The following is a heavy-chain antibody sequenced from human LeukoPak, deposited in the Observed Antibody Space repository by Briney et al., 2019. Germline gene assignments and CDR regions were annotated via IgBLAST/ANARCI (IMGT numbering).Heavy chain of an antibody. D-gene: IGHD6-6*01. Sequence: PGRSLRLSCAASGFAFSSYGMHWVRQAPGKGLDWVAVISYDGSNNYYEDSVKGRFTISRDNSKNTLYLQVNSLRDEDTAVYYCAKYSSSSNYYYGMDVWGQGTTVTVSS. CDR2: ISYDGSNN. J-gene: IGHJ6*02. CDR3: AKYSSSSNYYYGMDV. CDR1: GFAFSSYG. V-gene: IGHV3-30*18.